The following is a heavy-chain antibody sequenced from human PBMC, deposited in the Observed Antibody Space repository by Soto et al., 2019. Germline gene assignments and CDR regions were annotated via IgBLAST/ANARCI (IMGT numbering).Heavy chain of an antibody. CDR3: AKVYGSESYYPEYDYYYYYMDV. CDR1: GFTFSSYA. Sequence: GGSLRLSCAASGFTFSSYAMSWVRQAPGKGLEWVSAISGSGGSTYYADSVKGRFTISRDNSKNTLYLQMNSLRAEDTAVYYCAKVYGSESYYPEYDYYYYYMDVWGKGTTVTVSS. D-gene: IGHD3-10*01. V-gene: IGHV3-23*01. J-gene: IGHJ6*03. CDR2: ISGSGGST.